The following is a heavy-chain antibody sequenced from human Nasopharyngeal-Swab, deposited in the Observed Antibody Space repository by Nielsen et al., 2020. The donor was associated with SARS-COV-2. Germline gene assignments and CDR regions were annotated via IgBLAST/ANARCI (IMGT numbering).Heavy chain of an antibody. V-gene: IGHV2-70*04. D-gene: IGHD5-18*01. CDR3: ARVDVDTSMTH. CDR2: IDWDDDK. CDR1: GFSLSTSGMR. J-gene: IGHJ4*02. Sequence: SGPTLVKPTQTLTLTCTFSGFSLSTSGMRVSWIRRPPGKALEWLARIDWDDDKFYSTSLKTRPTISKDTSKNRVVLTMTNMDPVDTATYYCARVDVDTSMTHWGQGTLVTVSS.